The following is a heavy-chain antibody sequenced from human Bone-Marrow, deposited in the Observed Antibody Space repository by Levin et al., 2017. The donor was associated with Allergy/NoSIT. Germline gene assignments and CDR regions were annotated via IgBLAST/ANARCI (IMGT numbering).Heavy chain of an antibody. J-gene: IGHJ4*02. CDR3: ARTKARLGYCSSTSCDAFDY. CDR1: GYTFTSYA. V-gene: IGHV1-3*01. Sequence: GESLKISCKASGYTFTSYAMHWVRQAPGQRLEWMGWINAGNGNTKYSQKFQGRVTITRDTSASTAYMELSSLRSEDTAVYYCARTKARLGYCSSTSCDAFDYWGQGTLVTVSS. D-gene: IGHD2-2*01. CDR2: INAGNGNT.